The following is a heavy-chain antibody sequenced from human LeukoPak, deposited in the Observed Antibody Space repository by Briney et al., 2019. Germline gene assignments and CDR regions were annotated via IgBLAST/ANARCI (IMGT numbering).Heavy chain of an antibody. CDR2: ISGSGGST. CDR3: AKSSSGWYMPN. J-gene: IGHJ4*02. D-gene: IGHD6-19*01. CDR1: GFTFSSFA. Sequence: GGSLRLSCAASGFTFSSFAMSWVRQAPGKGLEWVSTISGSGGSTYYTDSGKGRFTISRDNSKNTLYLQMNTLRAEDTALYYCAKSSSGWYMPNWGQGTLVTVSS. V-gene: IGHV3-23*01.